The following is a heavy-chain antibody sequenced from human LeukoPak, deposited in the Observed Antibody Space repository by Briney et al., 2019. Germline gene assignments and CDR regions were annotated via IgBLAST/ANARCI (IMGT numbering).Heavy chain of an antibody. J-gene: IGHJ4*02. D-gene: IGHD2-2*01. CDR1: GYTFTSYG. V-gene: IGHV1-18*01. CDR3: ARDQGGGAQLLDYYFDY. CDR2: ISAYNGNT. Sequence: ASVKVSCKASGYTFTSYGISWGRQAPGQRRKWMGWISAYNGNTNYAQKLQGRITMTTDTSTSTAYMELRSLRSADTAVYYCARDQGGGAQLLDYYFDYWGQGTLVTVSS.